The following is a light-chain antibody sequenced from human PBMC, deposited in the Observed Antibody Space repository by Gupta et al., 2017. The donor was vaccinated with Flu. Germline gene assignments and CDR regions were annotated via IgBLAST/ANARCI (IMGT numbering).Light chain of an antibody. CDR1: QSVGTY. CDR2: DAS. CDR3: QMRSNWPPYT. Sequence: EIVLTQSPATLSLSPGERATLSCRASQSVGTYLAWYQQKPGQTPRLLICDASNRATGIPARFSGSGYGTDFTLTISSREQEDFAGYYCQMRSNWPPYTFGQGTRLEI. V-gene: IGKV3-11*01. J-gene: IGKJ2*01.